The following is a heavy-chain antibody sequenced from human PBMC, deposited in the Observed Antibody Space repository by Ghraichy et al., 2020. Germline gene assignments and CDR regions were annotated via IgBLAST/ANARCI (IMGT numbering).Heavy chain of an antibody. Sequence: GSLRLSCTVSGDSSSSHKWNWIRQPPGKGLEWIGYIYFSGYTNYNPSLKSRVTISIDTSKSQFSLRVTSLTAADTAMYFCAREWSAFDYWGQGILVTVSS. CDR3: AREWSAFDY. CDR2: IYFSGYT. D-gene: IGHD2-8*01. V-gene: IGHV4-59*11. J-gene: IGHJ4*02. CDR1: GDSSSSHK.